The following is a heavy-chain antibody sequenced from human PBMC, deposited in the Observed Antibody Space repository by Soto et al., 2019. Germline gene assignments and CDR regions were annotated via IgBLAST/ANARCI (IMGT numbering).Heavy chain of an antibody. V-gene: IGHV1-18*01. CDR2: ISAYNANT. CDR3: TRGVTPIDY. CDR1: GYTFTNFG. Sequence: QVQLVQSGAEVKKPGASVKVSCKASGYTFTNFGISWVRQAPGQGLKWMGWISAYNANTNYAQKFQGRVTMTTDTSTNTDYMELRSLRSDDTAVYDFTRGVTPIDYWGQGTLVTVSS. D-gene: IGHD2-21*02. J-gene: IGHJ4*02.